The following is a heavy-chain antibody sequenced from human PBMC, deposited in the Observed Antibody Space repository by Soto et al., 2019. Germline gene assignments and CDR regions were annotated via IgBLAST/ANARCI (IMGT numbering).Heavy chain of an antibody. CDR1: GFTFSSYG. V-gene: IGHV3-33*01. CDR3: SRDPSGYYDFDY. J-gene: IGHJ4*02. D-gene: IGHD3-22*01. CDR2: IWYDGSNK. Sequence: QVQLVESGGGVVQPGRSLRLSCAASGFTFSSYGMHWVRQAPGKGLEWVAVIWYDGSNKYYADSVKGRFTISRDNSKNTLYMQMNSLSAEDTAVYYCSRDPSGYYDFDYWGQGTLVTVSS.